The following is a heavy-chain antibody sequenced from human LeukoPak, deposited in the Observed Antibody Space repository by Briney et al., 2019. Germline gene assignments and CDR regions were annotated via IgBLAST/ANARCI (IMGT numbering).Heavy chain of an antibody. J-gene: IGHJ3*02. D-gene: IGHD5-12*01. Sequence: GASVKVSCKASGGTFSSYAISWVRQAPGQGLEWVGGIIPIFGTANYAQKFQGRVTITTDESTSTAYMELSSLRSEDTAVYYCARDSGTPYDYDAFDIWGQGTMVTVSS. CDR2: IIPIFGTA. CDR3: ARDSGTPYDYDAFDI. V-gene: IGHV1-69*05. CDR1: GGTFSSYA.